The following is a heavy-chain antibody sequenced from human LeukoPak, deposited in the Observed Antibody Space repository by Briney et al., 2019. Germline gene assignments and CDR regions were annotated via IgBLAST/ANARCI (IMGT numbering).Heavy chain of an antibody. V-gene: IGHV1-18*01. CDR3: ARDKAAGPYYFDY. J-gene: IGHJ4*02. CDR2: ISAYNGNT. D-gene: IGHD6-13*01. CDR1: GYTFPSYG. Sequence: ASVKVSCKASGYTFPSYGVSWVRKAPGQGLEWMVWISAYNGNTNSAQKFQGRVTMTTDTSTRTSYMELRSLRSADTALYYCARDKAAGPYYFDYWGQGTLVTVSS.